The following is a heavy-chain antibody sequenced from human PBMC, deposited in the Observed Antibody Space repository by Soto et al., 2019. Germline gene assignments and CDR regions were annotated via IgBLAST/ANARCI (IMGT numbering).Heavy chain of an antibody. Sequence: PGGSLRLSCTASGFTFSIYEMSWVRQAPGKGLEWVSAISGSGGSTYYADSVKGRFTISRDNSKNTLYLQMNSLRAEDTAVYYCATTSDYYDSSGYRYWGQGTLVTVSS. D-gene: IGHD3-22*01. CDR2: ISGSGGST. CDR3: ATTSDYYDSSGYRY. CDR1: GFTFSIYE. J-gene: IGHJ4*02. V-gene: IGHV3-23*01.